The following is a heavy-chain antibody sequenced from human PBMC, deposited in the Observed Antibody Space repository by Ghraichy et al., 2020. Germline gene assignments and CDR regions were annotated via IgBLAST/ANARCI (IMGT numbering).Heavy chain of an antibody. J-gene: IGHJ5*02. Sequence: ASVKVSCKASGYTFTGYYMHWVRQAPGQGLEWMGWINPNSGGTNYAQKFQGRVTMTRDTSISTAYMELSRLRSDDTAVYYCARGIVGVYNWFDPWGQGTLVTVSS. CDR2: INPNSGGT. CDR3: ARGIVGVYNWFDP. CDR1: GYTFTGYY. V-gene: IGHV1-2*02. D-gene: IGHD1-26*01.